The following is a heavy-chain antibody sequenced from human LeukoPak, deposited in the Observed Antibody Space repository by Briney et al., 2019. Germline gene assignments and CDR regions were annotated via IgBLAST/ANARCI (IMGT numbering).Heavy chain of an antibody. Sequence: ASVKVSCKASGYTFTSYGITWVRQAPGQGLEWMGWISAYNGNTDYAQKFQGRVTMTTHTSTTTAYMEVTSLISDDTAVYYCARTYSSYSSNSEFDYWRQGTLVTVSS. CDR3: ARTYSSYSSNSEFDY. V-gene: IGHV1-18*01. CDR1: GYTFTSYG. CDR2: ISAYNGNT. D-gene: IGHD6-13*01. J-gene: IGHJ4*02.